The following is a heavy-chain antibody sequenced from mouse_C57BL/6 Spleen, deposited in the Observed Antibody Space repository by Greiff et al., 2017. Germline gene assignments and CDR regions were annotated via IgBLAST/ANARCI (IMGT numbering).Heavy chain of an antibody. Sequence: VQLQQPGAELVRPGTSVKLSCKASGYTFTSYWMHWVKQRPGQGLEWIGVIDPSDSYTNYNQKFKGKATLTVDTASITAYMQLSSLTSEDSAVYYCARRDYYGIDYFDYWGQGTTLTVSS. CDR2: IDPSDSYT. CDR3: ARRDYYGIDYFDY. D-gene: IGHD1-1*01. CDR1: GYTFTSYW. V-gene: IGHV1-59*01. J-gene: IGHJ2*01.